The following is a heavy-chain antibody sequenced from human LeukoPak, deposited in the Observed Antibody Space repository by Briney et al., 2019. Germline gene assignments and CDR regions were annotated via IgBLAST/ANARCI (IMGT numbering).Heavy chain of an antibody. CDR2: ISSSSYI. D-gene: IGHD3-3*01. V-gene: IGHV3-21*01. Sequence: GGSLRLSCAASGFTFSSYSMNWVRQAPGQGLEWVSSISSSSYIYYSQSVKGRLTISRDNTKNSLYLQMVSLRAEDTAVYYCARGPPRTYYDFWSGYLRCDYWGQGTLVTVSS. CDR1: GFTFSSYS. CDR3: ARGPPRTYYDFWSGYLRCDY. J-gene: IGHJ4*02.